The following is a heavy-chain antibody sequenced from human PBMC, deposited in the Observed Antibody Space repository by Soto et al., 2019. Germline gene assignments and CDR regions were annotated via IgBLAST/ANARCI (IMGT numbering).Heavy chain of an antibody. V-gene: IGHV3-30-3*01. CDR1: GFTFSSYA. D-gene: IGHD4-17*01. Sequence: GGSLRLSCAASGFTFSSYAMHWVRQAPGKGLECVAVISYDGSNKYYADSVKGRFTISRDNSKNTLYLQMNSLRAEDTAVYYCARDPTVVTFYFDYWGQGTLVTVYS. J-gene: IGHJ4*02. CDR3: ARDPTVVTFYFDY. CDR2: ISYDGSNK.